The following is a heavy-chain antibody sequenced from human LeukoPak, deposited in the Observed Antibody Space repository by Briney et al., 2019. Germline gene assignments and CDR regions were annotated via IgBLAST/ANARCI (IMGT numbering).Heavy chain of an antibody. CDR2: IWYDGSNK. Sequence: GGSLRLSCAASGFTFSSYGMQWVRQAPGKGLDWVAFIWYDGSNKYYADSVKGRFTISRDNSKNTLYLQMNSLRAEDTAVYYCAKGASLGQWLANWGQGTLVTVSS. V-gene: IGHV3-30*02. CDR3: AKGASLGQWLAN. D-gene: IGHD6-19*01. J-gene: IGHJ4*02. CDR1: GFTFSSYG.